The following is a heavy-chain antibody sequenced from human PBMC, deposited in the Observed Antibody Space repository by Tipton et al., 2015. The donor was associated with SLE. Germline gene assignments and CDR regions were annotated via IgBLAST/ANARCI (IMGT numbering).Heavy chain of an antibody. CDR2: MNPNSGYT. CDR3: AREAAAMASDY. CDR1: GYTFTNYD. V-gene: IGHV1-8*01. Sequence: QLVQSGAEVKKPGASVKVSCKASGYTFTNYDINWVRQATGQGLEWMGWMNPNSGYTGYAQKFQGRVTMTRNTSISTACMELSSLKSEDTAVYYCAREAAAMASDYWGQGTLVTVSS. D-gene: IGHD2-2*01. J-gene: IGHJ4*02.